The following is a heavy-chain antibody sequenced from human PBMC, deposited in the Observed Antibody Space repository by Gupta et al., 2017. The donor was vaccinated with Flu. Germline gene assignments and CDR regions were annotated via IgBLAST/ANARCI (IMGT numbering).Heavy chain of an antibody. D-gene: IGHD3-22*01. V-gene: IGHV2-5*01. J-gene: IGHJ4*02. CDR2: IYWNDDQ. Sequence: GVGVGWIRQPPGKALEWLALIYWNDDQRYSPSLNSRLAITKDTSKNQVVLTLTNMDPVDTATYYCAHSSDRSGYPNYFDYWGQGILVTVSS. CDR1: GVG. CDR3: AHSSDRSGYPNYFDY.